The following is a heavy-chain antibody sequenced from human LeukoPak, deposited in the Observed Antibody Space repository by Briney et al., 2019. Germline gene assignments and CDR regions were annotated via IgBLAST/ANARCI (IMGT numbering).Heavy chain of an antibody. CDR3: AREEDYGDSPGAFDI. Sequence: GASVKVSCKASGYTFTSYYMHWVRQAPGQGLEWMGIINPSGGSTSYAQKFQSRVTMTRDTSTSTVYMELSSLRSEDTAVYYCAREEDYGDSPGAFDIWGQGTMVTVSS. CDR2: INPSGGST. J-gene: IGHJ3*02. V-gene: IGHV1-46*01. CDR1: GYTFTSYY. D-gene: IGHD4-17*01.